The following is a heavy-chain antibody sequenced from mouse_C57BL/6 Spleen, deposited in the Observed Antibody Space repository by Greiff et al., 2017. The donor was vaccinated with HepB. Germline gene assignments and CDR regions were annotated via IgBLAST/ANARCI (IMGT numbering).Heavy chain of an antibody. V-gene: IGHV1-82*01. D-gene: IGHD1-1*01. CDR3: ARWGSTAWFAY. CDR2: IYPGDGDT. J-gene: IGHJ3*01. CDR1: GYAFSSSW. Sequence: VQLQQSGPELVKPGASVKISCKASGYAFSSSWMNWVKQRPGKGLEWIGRIYPGDGDTNYNGKFKGKATLTADKSSSTAYMQLSSLTSEDSAVYFCARWGSTAWFAYLGQGTLVTVSA.